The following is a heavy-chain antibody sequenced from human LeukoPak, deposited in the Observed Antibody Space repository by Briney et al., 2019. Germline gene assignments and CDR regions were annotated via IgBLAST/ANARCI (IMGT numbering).Heavy chain of an antibody. Sequence: SETLSLTCTVSGGSISTYYWSWIRQPPGKGLEWIGYIYYTGSTSYNPSLKSRVTMSLDASKNQFSLELNSVTPADAAVYYCARGGNYWPQWWFDPWGRGTLVTVSS. CDR3: ARGGNYWPQWWFDP. CDR1: GGSISTYY. D-gene: IGHD1-26*01. J-gene: IGHJ5*02. V-gene: IGHV4-59*01. CDR2: IYYTGST.